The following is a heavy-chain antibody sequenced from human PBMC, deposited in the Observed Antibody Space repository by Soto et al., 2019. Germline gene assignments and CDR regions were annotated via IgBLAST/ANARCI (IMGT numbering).Heavy chain of an antibody. V-gene: IGHV1-8*02. CDR2: MNPNSGNP. CDR1: GYNFNTFD. D-gene: IGHD1-7*01. CDR3: ASFLQELELQESYFDY. Sequence: ASVKVSCKASGYNFNTFDIYWVRQATGHGLEWMGWMNPNSGNPGYSQELRGRVTMTRNTSNTTVYMELSSLRSEDTAVYYCASFLQELELQESYFDYWGQGTLVTVSS. J-gene: IGHJ4*02.